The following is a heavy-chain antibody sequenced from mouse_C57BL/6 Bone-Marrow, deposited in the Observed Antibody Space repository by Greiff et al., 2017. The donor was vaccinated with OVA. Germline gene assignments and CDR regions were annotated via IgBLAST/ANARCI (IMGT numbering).Heavy chain of an antibody. Sequence: VHLVESGPGLVQPSQSLSITCTVSGFSLTSYGVHWVRQPPGKGLEWLGVIWSGGSTDYNAAFISRLSISKDNSKSQVFFKMNSLQADDTAIYYCAKRDYDYDGYAMDYWGQGTSVTVSS. D-gene: IGHD2-4*01. CDR3: AKRDYDYDGYAMDY. CDR2: IWSGGST. CDR1: GFSLTSYG. V-gene: IGHV2-4*01. J-gene: IGHJ4*01.